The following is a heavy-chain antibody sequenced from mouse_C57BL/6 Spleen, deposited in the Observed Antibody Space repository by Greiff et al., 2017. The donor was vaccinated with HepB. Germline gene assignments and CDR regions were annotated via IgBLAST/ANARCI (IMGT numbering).Heavy chain of an antibody. D-gene: IGHD1-1*01. CDR3: ARAGFTTVVAKDFDY. CDR2: INPSTGGT. V-gene: IGHV1-42*01. CDR1: GYSFTGYY. Sequence: EVQLQQSGPELVKPGASVKISCKASGYSFTGYYMNWVKQSPEKSLEWIGEINPSTGGTTYNQKFKAKATLTVDKSSSTAYMQLKSLTSEDSAVYYCARAGFTTVVAKDFDYWGQGTTLTVSS. J-gene: IGHJ2*01.